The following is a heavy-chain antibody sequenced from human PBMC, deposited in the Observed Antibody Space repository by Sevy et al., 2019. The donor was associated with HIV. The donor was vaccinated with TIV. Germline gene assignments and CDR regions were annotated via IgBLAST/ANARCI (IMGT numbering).Heavy chain of an antibody. J-gene: IGHJ4*02. Sequence: ASVKVSCKASGGTFSSYAISWVRQAPGQGLEWMGGIIPIFGTANYAQKFQGRVTITADKSTSTAYMELSSLRSEDTAVYYCARVLRAYDFWSGYYGVWGQGTLVTVSS. D-gene: IGHD3-3*01. CDR2: IIPIFGTA. V-gene: IGHV1-69*06. CDR3: ARVLRAYDFWSGYYGV. CDR1: GGTFSSYA.